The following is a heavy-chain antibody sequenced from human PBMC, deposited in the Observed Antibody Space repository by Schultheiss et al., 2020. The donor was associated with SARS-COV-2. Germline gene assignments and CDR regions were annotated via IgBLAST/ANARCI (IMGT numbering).Heavy chain of an antibody. CDR2: IYHSGST. CDR1: GGSISSGGYY. CDR3: ARAQRITMIVVVITGAFDI. J-gene: IGHJ3*02. Sequence: SETLSLTCTVSGGSISSGGYYWSWIRQHPGKGLEWIGYIYHSGSTNYNPSLKSRVTISVDTSKNQFSLKLNSVTAADTAVYYCARAQRITMIVVVITGAFDIWGQGTMVTVSS. D-gene: IGHD3-22*01. V-gene: IGHV4-61*08.